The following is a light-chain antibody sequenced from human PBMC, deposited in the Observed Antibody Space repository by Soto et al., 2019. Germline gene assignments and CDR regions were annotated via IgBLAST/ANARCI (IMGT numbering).Light chain of an antibody. CDR3: QQYNNWPFT. CDR1: QSVSTN. J-gene: IGKJ4*01. Sequence: EIMMTQSPATLSVSPGKRATLSCRASQSVSTNLAWYQQKPGQAPRLLIYCASSRAIGIPVRFSGSGSGTEFTLTISSLQSEDFAVYYCQQYNNWPFTFGGGTKVDIK. V-gene: IGKV3-15*01. CDR2: CAS.